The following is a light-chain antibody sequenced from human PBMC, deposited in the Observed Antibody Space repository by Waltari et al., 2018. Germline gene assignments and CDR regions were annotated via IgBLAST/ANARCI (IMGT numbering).Light chain of an antibody. V-gene: IGKV1-27*01. CDR2: AAS. CDR1: QGISHY. J-gene: IGKJ4*01. Sequence: DIQMTQSPSSLSASVGDKVTITCRASQGISHYLAWYQQKPGKVPKLLIYAASTLQSGVPSRFTGSGSGTEFTLTISSLQPEDVATYYCQKYSGAPLTFGGGTKVEIK. CDR3: QKYSGAPLT.